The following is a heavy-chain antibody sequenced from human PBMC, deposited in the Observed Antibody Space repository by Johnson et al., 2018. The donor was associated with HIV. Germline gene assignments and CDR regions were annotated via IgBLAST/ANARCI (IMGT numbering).Heavy chain of an antibody. CDR2: INWSGGGT. CDR1: GFNFYEYD. J-gene: IGHJ3*02. D-gene: IGHD3-22*01. V-gene: IGHV3-20*04. CDR3: ARSTYYYDTSGYLVRPMAFDI. Sequence: VLLVESGGGVVRPGESLRISCVASGFNFYEYDVSWVRQVPGKGLEWVSTINWSGGGTTYADSVKGRFTVSSDNAKNSLFLQMNSLRGEDAALYYCARSTYYYDTSGYLVRPMAFDIWGQGTVVTVSS.